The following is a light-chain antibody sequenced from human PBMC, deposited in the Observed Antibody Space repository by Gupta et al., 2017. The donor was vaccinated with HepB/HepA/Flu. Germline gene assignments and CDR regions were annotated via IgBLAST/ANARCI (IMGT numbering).Light chain of an antibody. CDR1: QSISSY. CDR3: QQSDSTPCT. CDR2: AAS. Sequence: IQMTQSPSSLSTSVGDRVTITCRASQSISSYLNWYQQKPGKAPKLLIYAASSLQSGVPSRFSGSGSGTDFTLTISSLQPEDFATYYCQQSDSTPCTFGQGTKVDIK. V-gene: IGKV1-39*01. J-gene: IGKJ1*01.